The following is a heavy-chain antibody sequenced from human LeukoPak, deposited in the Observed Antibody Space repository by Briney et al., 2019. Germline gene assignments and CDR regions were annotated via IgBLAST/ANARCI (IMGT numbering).Heavy chain of an antibody. CDR2: IYYAGST. D-gene: IGHD5-12*01. Sequence: SETLSLTCTVSGGSTSSSSYYWGWIRQPPGKGLEWIGTIYYAGSTDYNPSLKSRVTISIDTSKNQFSLKLYSVTAADTAMYYCARVRDEWLRHPYYFDYWGQGTLVSVSS. J-gene: IGHJ4*02. V-gene: IGHV4-39*07. CDR1: GGSTSSSSYY. CDR3: ARVRDEWLRHPYYFDY.